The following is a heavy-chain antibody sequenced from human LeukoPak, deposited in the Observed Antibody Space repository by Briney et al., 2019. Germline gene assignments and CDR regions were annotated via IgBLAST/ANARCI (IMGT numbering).Heavy chain of an antibody. J-gene: IGHJ4*02. CDR3: AKRGVVIRVILVGFYKEAYYFDS. V-gene: IGHV3-23*01. CDR2: ISGSAGGT. Sequence: PGGSLRLSCAVSGITLSNYGMSWVRQAPGKGLEWVAGISGSAGGTYYADSVKGRFTISRDNAKHTLYLQLNNLRAEDTAVYFCAKRGVVIRVILVGFYKEAYYFDSWGQGALVTVSS. CDR1: GITLSNYG. D-gene: IGHD3-22*01.